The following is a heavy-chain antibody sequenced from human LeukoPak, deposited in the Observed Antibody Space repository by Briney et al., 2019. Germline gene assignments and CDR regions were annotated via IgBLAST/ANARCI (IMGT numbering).Heavy chain of an antibody. V-gene: IGHV4-59*01. J-gene: IGHJ4*02. D-gene: IGHD3-22*01. CDR3: ARVTGYMIEDYFDY. Sequence: PSETLSLTCTVSGGSISSYYWTWIRQPPGKGLEWIGYIYYSGSTNYNPSLKSRVTISVDTSKNQFSLRLSSVTAADTAVYYCARVTGYMIEDYFDYWGQGTLVTVSS. CDR1: GGSISSYY. CDR2: IYYSGST.